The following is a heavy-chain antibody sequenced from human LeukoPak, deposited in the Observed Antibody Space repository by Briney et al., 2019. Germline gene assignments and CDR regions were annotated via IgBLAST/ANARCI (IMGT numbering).Heavy chain of an antibody. Sequence: SETLSLTCTVSGDPINSYYWSWLRHPPGKGLEWIGHIYYSGSTNYNPSLKSRVTISIDTSKNQFSLKLSSVTAAGTAVYYCARTAYARFFDLWGRGTLVTVSS. V-gene: IGHV4-59*01. CDR2: IYYSGST. CDR1: GDPINSYY. D-gene: IGHD2-21*01. CDR3: ARTAYARFFDL. J-gene: IGHJ2*01.